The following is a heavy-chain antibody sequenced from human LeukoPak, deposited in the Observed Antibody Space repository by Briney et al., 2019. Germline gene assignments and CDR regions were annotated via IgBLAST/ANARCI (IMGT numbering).Heavy chain of an antibody. CDR3: AKEWQQHLKRTAH. Sequence: GGSLRLSCAASGFTLTRHAMSWVRQALGKGLEWVSVIGDRGDITYYADSVQGRFTISRDTSTNTVFLQMNSLRLDDTAVYYCAKEWQQHLKRTAHWGQGTLVTVSS. CDR2: IGDRGDIT. J-gene: IGHJ4*02. CDR1: GFTLTRHA. D-gene: IGHD1/OR15-1a*01. V-gene: IGHV3-23*01.